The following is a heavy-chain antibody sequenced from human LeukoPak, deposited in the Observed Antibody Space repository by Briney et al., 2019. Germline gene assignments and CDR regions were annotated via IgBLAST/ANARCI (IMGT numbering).Heavy chain of an antibody. V-gene: IGHV4-39*01. CDR3: ARLFIRDIVVVPAASIDS. J-gene: IGHJ4*02. CDR2: IYFSGGT. D-gene: IGHD2-2*01. CDR1: GASVSSSDYY. Sequence: SETLSLTCTVSGASVSSSDYYWGWIRQPPGKGLEWIGNIYFSGGTYYNPSLKSRVTMSVDTSNTQFSLKLSSVTATDTALYYCARLFIRDIVVVPAASIDSWGQGTLVTVSS.